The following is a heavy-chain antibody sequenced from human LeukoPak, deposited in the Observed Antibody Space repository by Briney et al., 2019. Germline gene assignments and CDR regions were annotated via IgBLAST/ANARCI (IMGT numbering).Heavy chain of an antibody. D-gene: IGHD3-22*01. CDR3: ATDRPSGYYDSSGYWY. CDR1: GYTLTELS. Sequence: ASVKVSCKVSGYTLTELSMHWVRQAPGKGLEWMGGFDPEDGETIYAQKFQGRVTMTEDTSTDTAYMELSGLRSEDTAVYYCATDRPSGYYDSSGYWYWGQGTLVTVSS. V-gene: IGHV1-24*01. J-gene: IGHJ4*02. CDR2: FDPEDGET.